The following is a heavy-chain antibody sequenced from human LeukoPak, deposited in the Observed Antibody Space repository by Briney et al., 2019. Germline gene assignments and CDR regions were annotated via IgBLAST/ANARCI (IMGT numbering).Heavy chain of an antibody. V-gene: IGHV3-33*08. J-gene: IGHJ4*02. D-gene: IGHD6-13*01. CDR1: GFTFSSYP. CDR2: IWYDGSNK. Sequence: GGSLRLSCTASGFTFSSYPMHWVRQAPGKGLEWVALIWYDGSNKYYVDSVKGRFIISRDNSKNTHYLQMNSLRSEDTAVYYCARAGLGAAADVWGQGTLVTVSS. CDR3: ARAGLGAAADV.